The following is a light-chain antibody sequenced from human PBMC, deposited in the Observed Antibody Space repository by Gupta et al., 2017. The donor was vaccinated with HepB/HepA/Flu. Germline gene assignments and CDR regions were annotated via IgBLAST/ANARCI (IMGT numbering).Light chain of an antibody. Sequence: DIVMTQSPDSLTVSLGERATINCKSSQSVFYSSNNKHELAWFQQKPGQPPKLLIYWASTRESGVPDRFSGSGSGTDFTLTISSLQAEDVAVYYCQQVDQIPTTFGQGTKLDIK. CDR1: QSVFYSSNNKHE. CDR2: WAS. CDR3: QQVDQIPTT. J-gene: IGKJ2*01. V-gene: IGKV4-1*01.